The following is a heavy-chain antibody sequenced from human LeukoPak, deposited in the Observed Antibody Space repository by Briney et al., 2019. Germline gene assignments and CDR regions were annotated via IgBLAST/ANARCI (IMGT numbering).Heavy chain of an antibody. CDR2: ISSSSSTI. D-gene: IGHD3-22*01. J-gene: IGHJ3*02. V-gene: IGHV3-48*01. CDR1: GFTFSSYS. CDR3: ARDADYYDCSGYYWAYDAFDI. Sequence: PGGSLRLSCAASGFTFSSYSMNWVRQAPGKGLEWVSYISSSSSTIYYADSVKGRFTISRDNAKNSLYLQMNSLRAEDTAVYYCARDADYYDCSGYYWAYDAFDIWGQGTMVTVSS.